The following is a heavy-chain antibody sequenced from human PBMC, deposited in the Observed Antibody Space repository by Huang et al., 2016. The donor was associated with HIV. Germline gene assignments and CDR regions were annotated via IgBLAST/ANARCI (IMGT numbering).Heavy chain of an antibody. CDR3: AHIGDIFAAYSPEYFDY. V-gene: IGHV2-5*02. Sequence: QITLKESGPTLVKPTQTLTLACTFSGFSLNTSGVGVAWIRQPPGKALEWLALIYCDEDKRYRPSLKSRLTISKDPSNNQVVLTMTNMDPVDTASYFCAHIGDIFAAYSPEYFDYWGQGALVTVSS. D-gene: IGHD2-15*01. CDR1: GFSLNTSGVG. J-gene: IGHJ4*02. CDR2: IYCDEDK.